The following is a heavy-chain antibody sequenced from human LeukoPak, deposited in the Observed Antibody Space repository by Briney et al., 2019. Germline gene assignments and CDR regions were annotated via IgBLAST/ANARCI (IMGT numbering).Heavy chain of an antibody. CDR2: IYTSGST. V-gene: IGHV4-61*02. D-gene: IGHD6-13*01. CDR1: GGSISSGSYY. Sequence: SETLSLTCTVSGGSISSGSYYWSWIRQPAGKGLEWIGRIYTSGSTDYNPSLKSRVTISVDTSKNQFSLKLSSVTAADTAVYYCARHRFGYSSSWYLSWYFDLWGRGTLVTVSS. CDR3: ARHRFGYSSSWYLSWYFDL. J-gene: IGHJ2*01.